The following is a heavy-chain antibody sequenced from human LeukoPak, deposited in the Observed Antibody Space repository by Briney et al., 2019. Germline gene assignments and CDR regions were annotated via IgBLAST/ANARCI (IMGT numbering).Heavy chain of an antibody. Sequence: SETLSLTCTVSGFSMSSYYWSWIRQPPGKGLEWIGYIYYTGTTNYNPSLKSRVTISVDTSKNQFSLKLTSVTAADTAVYYCARVKYYDFWSGPSTYYYYMDVWGKGTTVTVSS. CDR1: GFSMSSYY. V-gene: IGHV4-59*08. J-gene: IGHJ6*03. CDR3: ARVKYYDFWSGPSTYYYYMDV. CDR2: IYYTGTT. D-gene: IGHD3-3*01.